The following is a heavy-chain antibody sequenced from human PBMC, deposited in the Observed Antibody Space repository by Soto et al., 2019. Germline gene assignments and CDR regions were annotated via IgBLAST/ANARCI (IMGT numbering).Heavy chain of an antibody. V-gene: IGHV3-23*01. CDR2: ISGSGGIT. J-gene: IGHJ4*02. CDR1: GFTFSRYA. Sequence: GGSLRLSCVASGFTFSRYAMTWVRQAPGKGLEWVSSISGSGGITYYGDSVKGRLTMSRDNSKNMLYLQMNSLRVEDTAIYYCAKAWGIDYWGQGTLVTVSS. D-gene: IGHD7-27*01. CDR3: AKAWGIDY.